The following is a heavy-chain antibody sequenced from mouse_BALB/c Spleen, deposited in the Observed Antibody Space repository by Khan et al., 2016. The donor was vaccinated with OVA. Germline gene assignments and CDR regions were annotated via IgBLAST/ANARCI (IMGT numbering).Heavy chain of an antibody. Sequence: QVQLKQSGAELARPGASVTLSCKASGYTFTDYYINWMRQRTGQGLEWIGEIYPGSDNTYYNEKFKGKATLTADKSSSTAYMQLSSLTSEDSAVYFGAREWAGRFAYWGQGTLVTVAA. CDR3: AREWAGRFAY. V-gene: IGHV1-77*01. CDR2: IYPGSDNT. CDR1: GYTFTDYY. J-gene: IGHJ3*01.